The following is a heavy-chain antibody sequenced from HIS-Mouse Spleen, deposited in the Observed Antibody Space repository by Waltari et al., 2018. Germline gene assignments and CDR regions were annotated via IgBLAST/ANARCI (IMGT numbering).Heavy chain of an antibody. Sequence: QLQLQESGPGLVKPSETLSLTCTAACRSISSSTYYWGWIRQPPGKGLEWIGSIYYSGSTYYNPSLKSRVTISVDTSKNQFSLKLSSVTAADTAVYYCAREIPYSSSWYDWYFDLWGRGTLVTVSS. V-gene: IGHV4-39*07. CDR3: AREIPYSSSWYDWYFDL. CDR1: CRSISSSTYY. J-gene: IGHJ2*01. CDR2: IYYSGST. D-gene: IGHD6-13*01.